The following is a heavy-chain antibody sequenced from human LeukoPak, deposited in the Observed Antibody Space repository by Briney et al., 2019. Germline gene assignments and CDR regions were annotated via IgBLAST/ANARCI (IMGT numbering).Heavy chain of an antibody. CDR3: ARDRGGWLRPYFDS. J-gene: IGHJ4*02. D-gene: IGHD5-12*01. Sequence: SETLSLXCTVSGGSINSGDHYWSWIRESPGKGPEWIGYIFSTGSTCYNPSLQSRLTISQDKSTNQFFLKLTSVTAADTAVYYCARDRGGWLRPYFDSWGRGTLVTVSS. V-gene: IGHV4-30-4*08. CDR2: IFSTGST. CDR1: GGSINSGDHY.